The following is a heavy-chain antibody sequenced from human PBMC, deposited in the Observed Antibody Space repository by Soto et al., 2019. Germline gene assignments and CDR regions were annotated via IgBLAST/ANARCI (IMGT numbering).Heavy chain of an antibody. Sequence: SETLSLTCAVYGGSFSGYYWSWIRQPPGKGLEWIGEINHSGSTNYNPSLKSRVTISVDTSKNQFSLKLSSVTAADTAVYYCARCSSEDIVVVPAAYPPYYFDYWGQGTLVTVSS. CDR1: GGSFSGYY. CDR3: ARCSSEDIVVVPAAYPPYYFDY. J-gene: IGHJ4*02. CDR2: INHSGST. D-gene: IGHD2-2*01. V-gene: IGHV4-34*01.